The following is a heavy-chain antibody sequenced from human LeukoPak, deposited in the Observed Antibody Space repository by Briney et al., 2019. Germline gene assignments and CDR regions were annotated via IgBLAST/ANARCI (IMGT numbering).Heavy chain of an antibody. CDR3: AKGYSGLLIYALDV. CDR1: GFTFSDHY. CDR2: SRNKGNSDIT. V-gene: IGHV3-72*01. D-gene: IGHD1-26*01. J-gene: IGHJ3*01. Sequence: EGSLRLSCAGSGFTFSDHYIDWVRQAPGKGPEWVGRSRNKGNSDITEYAASVKGRFSISRDDSKNLQFLQMNSLRTEDTAVYHCAKGYSGLLIYALDVWGRGTGGHRLF.